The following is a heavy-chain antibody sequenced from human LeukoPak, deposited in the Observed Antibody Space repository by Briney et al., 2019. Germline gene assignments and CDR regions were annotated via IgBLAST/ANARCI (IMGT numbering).Heavy chain of an antibody. CDR3: SRPIPGYSLDY. Sequence: RGESLKISCKGSGYSFTSYWIGWVRQTPGRGLEWMGIIYPGDSDTTYSPSFQGQVTISADKSINTVYLQWSSLKASDTAMYYCSRPIPGYSLDYWGQGTLVTVSS. CDR2: IYPGDSDT. CDR1: GYSFTSYW. J-gene: IGHJ4*02. V-gene: IGHV5-51*01. D-gene: IGHD5-24*01.